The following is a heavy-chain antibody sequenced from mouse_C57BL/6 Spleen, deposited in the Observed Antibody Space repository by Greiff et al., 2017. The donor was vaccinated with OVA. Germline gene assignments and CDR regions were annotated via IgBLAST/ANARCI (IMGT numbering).Heavy chain of an antibody. D-gene: IGHD2-1*01. J-gene: IGHJ2*01. CDR1: GYTFTSYW. Sequence: QVQLKESGAELVKPGASVKMSCKASGYTFTSYWITWVKQRPGQGLEWIGDIYPGSGSTNYNEKFKSKATLTVDTSSSTAYMQLSSLTSEDSAVYYCARRIYYGNHGYFDYWGQGTTLTVSS. CDR2: IYPGSGST. CDR3: ARRIYYGNHGYFDY. V-gene: IGHV1-55*01.